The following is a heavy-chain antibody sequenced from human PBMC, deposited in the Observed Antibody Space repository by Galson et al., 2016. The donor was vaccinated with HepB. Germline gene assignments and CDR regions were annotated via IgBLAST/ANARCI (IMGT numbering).Heavy chain of an antibody. J-gene: IGHJ4*02. Sequence: SLRLSCAASGFMFSKYWMSWVRQAPGKGLEWVATINHYGIEAYYVESVKGRFTISRDDAKTSLHLQMSSLRPEDTAVYYCVRWSQYNWNSPPFYFDSWGQGTLVTVSS. CDR3: VRWSQYNWNSPPFYFDS. D-gene: IGHD1-7*01. V-gene: IGHV3-7*03. CDR2: INHYGIEA. CDR1: GFMFSKYW.